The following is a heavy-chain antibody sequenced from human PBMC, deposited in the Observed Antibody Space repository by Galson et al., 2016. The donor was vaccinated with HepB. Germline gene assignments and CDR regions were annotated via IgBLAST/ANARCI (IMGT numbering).Heavy chain of an antibody. CDR1: GFTFSIYG. CDR3: ARDRRYCSGGNRRRLYYLSMDV. V-gene: IGHV3-33*01. Sequence: SLRLSCAASGFTFSIYGMHWVRQAPGKGLEWVAVIWYDGSNKYYADSVKGRFTISRDGSKNTVYLQMNSLRAEDTAGYYCARDRRYCSGGNRRRLYYLSMDVWGQGTTVTVSS. J-gene: IGHJ6*02. D-gene: IGHD2-15*01. CDR2: IWYDGSNK.